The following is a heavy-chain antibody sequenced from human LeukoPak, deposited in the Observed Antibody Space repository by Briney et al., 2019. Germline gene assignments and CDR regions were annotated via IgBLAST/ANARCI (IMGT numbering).Heavy chain of an antibody. D-gene: IGHD2-15*01. CDR2: ISAHNGNT. Sequence: ASVKVSCKASGYTFTSYGISWVRQAPGQGLEWMGWISAHNGNTNYAQKLQGRVTMTTDTSTSTAYMELRSLRSDDTAVYYCARGDYCSGGSCYLWAFDIWGQGTMVTVSS. V-gene: IGHV1-18*01. CDR3: ARGDYCSGGSCYLWAFDI. J-gene: IGHJ3*02. CDR1: GYTFTSYG.